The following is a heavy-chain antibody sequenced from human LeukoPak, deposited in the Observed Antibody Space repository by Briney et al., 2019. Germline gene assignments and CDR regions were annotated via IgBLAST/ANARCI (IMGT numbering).Heavy chain of an antibody. CDR3: ASVDSGSYSRPFDY. V-gene: IGHV4-59*01. D-gene: IGHD3-10*01. CDR1: GGSISSYY. CDR2: IYYSGST. J-gene: IGHJ4*02. Sequence: RASETLSLTCTVSGGSISSYYWSWIRQPPGKGLEWIGYIYYSGSTNYNPSLKSRVTISVDTSKNQFSLKLSSVTAADTAVYYCASVDSGSYSRPFDYWGQGTLVTVSS.